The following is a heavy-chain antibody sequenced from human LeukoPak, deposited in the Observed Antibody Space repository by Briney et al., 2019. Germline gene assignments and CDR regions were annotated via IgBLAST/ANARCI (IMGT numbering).Heavy chain of an antibody. J-gene: IGHJ5*02. CDR1: GGTFSSYA. V-gene: IGHV1-69*05. CDR2: IIPIFGTA. D-gene: IGHD3-22*01. CDR3: ARAMYYYDSSGYRYPHPRFDP. Sequence: SVKVSCKASGGTFSSYAISWVRQAPGQGLEWMGGIIPIFGTANYAQKFQGRVTITTDESTSTAYMELSSVTAADTAVYYCARAMYYYDSSGYRYPHPRFDPWGQGTLVTVSS.